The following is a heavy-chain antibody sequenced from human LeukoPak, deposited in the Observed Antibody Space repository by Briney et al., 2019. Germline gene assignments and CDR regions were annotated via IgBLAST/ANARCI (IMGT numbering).Heavy chain of an antibody. D-gene: IGHD3-3*01. CDR3: ASTYRLPYYDFWSGTHAFDI. CDR2: IYYSGST. Sequence: PSETLSLTCTVSGGSISSYYWSWIRQPPGKGLEWIGYIYYSGSTNYNPSLKSRVTISVDTSKNQFSLKLSSVTAADTAVYYCASTYRLPYYDFWSGTHAFDIWGQGTMVTVSS. V-gene: IGHV4-59*01. CDR1: GGSISSYY. J-gene: IGHJ3*02.